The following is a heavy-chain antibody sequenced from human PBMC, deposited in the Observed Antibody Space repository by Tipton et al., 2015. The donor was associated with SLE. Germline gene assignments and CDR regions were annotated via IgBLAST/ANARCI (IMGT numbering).Heavy chain of an antibody. D-gene: IGHD3-9*01. J-gene: IGHJ2*01. V-gene: IGHV4-38-2*02. Sequence: TLSLTCTVSGGSISSVYYWGWIRQPPGKGLEWIGSIYHSGSTYYNPSLKSRVTISVDTSKNQFSLKLSSVTAADTAVYYCARVDDILTGMGYWYFDLWGRGTLVTVSS. CDR3: ARVDDILTGMGYWYFDL. CDR2: IYHSGST. CDR1: GGSISSVYY.